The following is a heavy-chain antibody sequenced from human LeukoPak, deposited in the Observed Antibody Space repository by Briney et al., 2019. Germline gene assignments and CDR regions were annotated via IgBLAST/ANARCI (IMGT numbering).Heavy chain of an antibody. CDR1: GGSISTSSYY. CDR3: AAPDILTGLKSFDY. Sequence: SETLSLTCTVSGGSISTSSYYWGWIRQPPGKGLEWTGSIYYSGSTYYNPSLKSRVTISVDTSKNQFSLKLSSVTAADTAVYYCAAPDILTGLKSFDYWGQGTLVTVSS. V-gene: IGHV4-39*01. D-gene: IGHD3-9*01. J-gene: IGHJ4*02. CDR2: IYYSGST.